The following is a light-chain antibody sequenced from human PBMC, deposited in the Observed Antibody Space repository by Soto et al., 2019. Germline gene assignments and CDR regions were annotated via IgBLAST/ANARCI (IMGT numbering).Light chain of an antibody. Sequence: DIQMTQSPSSLSASVGDRVIITCRASQSITRFLNWYQQKPGKAPKPLIYAASSLQSGVPSRFSGSGSGTDFTLTISSLQPEDFATYYCQQSYSPPPITFGQGTRLEIK. CDR2: AAS. V-gene: IGKV1-39*01. CDR1: QSITRF. J-gene: IGKJ5*01. CDR3: QQSYSPPPIT.